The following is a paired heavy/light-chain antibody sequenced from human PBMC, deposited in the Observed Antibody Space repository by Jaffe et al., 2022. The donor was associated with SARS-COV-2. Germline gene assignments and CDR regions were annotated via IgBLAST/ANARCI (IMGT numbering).Light chain of an antibody. Sequence: EIVLTQSPATLSLSPGERATLSCRASQSVSNFLAWYQQKPGQAPRLLIYDASNRATGIPARFSGSGSGTDFTLTITSLEPEDFAVYYCQQRSKWPPTFGGGTKVEIK. J-gene: IGKJ4*01. CDR1: QSVSNF. CDR2: DAS. CDR3: QQRSKWPPT. V-gene: IGKV3-11*01.
Heavy chain of an antibody. CDR2: INPNSGGT. J-gene: IGHJ5*02. CDR3: ARDGSLGEYKAWFDP. Sequence: QVQVVQSGAEVKKPGASVKVSCKTSGYSFTGYYMHWVRQAPGQGLEWMGRINPNSGGTNYAPKFQGRVTMTRDTSITTAYMELSGLRADDTAVYYCARDGSLGEYKAWFDPWGQGTLVTVSS. D-gene: IGHD3-16*01. CDR1: GYSFTGYY. V-gene: IGHV1-2*06.